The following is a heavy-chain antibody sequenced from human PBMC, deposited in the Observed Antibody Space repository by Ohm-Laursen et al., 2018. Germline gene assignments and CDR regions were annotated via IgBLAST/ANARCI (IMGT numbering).Heavy chain of an antibody. J-gene: IGHJ6*02. V-gene: IGHV3-74*01. CDR1: GFTFSSYW. Sequence: SLRLSCAASGFTFSSYWMHWVRQAPGKGLVWVSRINSDGSSTSYADSVKGRFTISRDNAKTTLYLQMNSLRAEDTAVYYCARDAPNYKTISGVVTALGMDVWGQGTTVTVSS. CDR2: INSDGSST. D-gene: IGHD3-3*01. CDR3: ARDAPNYKTISGVVTALGMDV.